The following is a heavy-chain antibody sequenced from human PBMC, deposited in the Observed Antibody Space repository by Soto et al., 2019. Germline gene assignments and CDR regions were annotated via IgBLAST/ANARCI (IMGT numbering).Heavy chain of an antibody. CDR1: GFTFSEYY. Sequence: GGSLRLSCAASGFTFSEYYMSWIRQAPGKGLEWVSYISSSSSTIYYADSVKGRFTIARDNAKNSLYLQMNSLRAEDTAVYYCASIKYEYYYYYMDVWGKGTTVTVSS. CDR2: ISSSSSTI. D-gene: IGHD3-16*01. V-gene: IGHV3-11*01. J-gene: IGHJ6*03. CDR3: ASIKYEYYYYYMDV.